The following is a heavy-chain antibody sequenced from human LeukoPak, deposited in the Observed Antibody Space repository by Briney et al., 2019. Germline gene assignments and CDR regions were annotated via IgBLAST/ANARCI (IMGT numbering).Heavy chain of an antibody. Sequence: GGSLRLSCAASGFTVSRNFVTWVRQAPGKGLEWVSLIYGNGAPTHAESVRGRFTISRDTSKDTVDLQMDSLRVEDTAVYYRAGGRDNWAFDYWGQGTLVTVSS. CDR3: AGGRDNWAFDY. D-gene: IGHD1-1*01. V-gene: IGHV3-53*01. CDR1: GFTVSRNF. J-gene: IGHJ4*02. CDR2: IYGNGAP.